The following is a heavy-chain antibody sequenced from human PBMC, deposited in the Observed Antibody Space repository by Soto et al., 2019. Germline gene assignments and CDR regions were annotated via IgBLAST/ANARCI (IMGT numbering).Heavy chain of an antibody. CDR3: ARAQFGGVPLDS. D-gene: IGHD3-16*01. Sequence: PSETLSLTCTVSGGSISSSSYYWGWIRQPPGKGLEWIGSIYYSGSTYYNPSLKSRVTISVDTSKNQFSLKLSSVTAADTAVYYCARAQFGGVPLDSWGQGTPVTVSS. CDR1: GGSISSSSYY. J-gene: IGHJ4*02. CDR2: IYYSGST. V-gene: IGHV4-39*01.